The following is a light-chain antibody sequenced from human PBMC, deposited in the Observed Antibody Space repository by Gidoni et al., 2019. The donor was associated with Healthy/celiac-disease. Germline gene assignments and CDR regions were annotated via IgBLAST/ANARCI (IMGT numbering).Light chain of an antibody. CDR1: QSIISY. J-gene: IGKJ4*01. CDR3: QQSYSTPLT. Sequence: DIQMTQSPSSLSASVGDRVTITCRASQSIISYLNWYQQKTGKDHKLLIYAASSLQCGVPSRFSGSGSGTDFTLTISSLQPEDFATYSCQQSYSTPLTFGGGTKVEIK. CDR2: AAS. V-gene: IGKV1-39*01.